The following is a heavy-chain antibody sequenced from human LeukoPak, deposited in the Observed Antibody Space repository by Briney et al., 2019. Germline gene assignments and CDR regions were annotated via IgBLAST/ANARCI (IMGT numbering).Heavy chain of an antibody. J-gene: IGHJ4*02. CDR3: AREEKAATVTTRGPGGYFDY. V-gene: IGHV1-69*04. Sequence: GASVKVSCKASGGTFSSYAISWVRQAPGQGLEWMGRIIPILGIANYAQKFQGRVTITADKSTSTAYMELSSLRSEDTAVYYCAREEKAATVTTRGPGGYFDYWGQGTLVTVSS. D-gene: IGHD4-17*01. CDR1: GGTFSSYA. CDR2: IIPILGIA.